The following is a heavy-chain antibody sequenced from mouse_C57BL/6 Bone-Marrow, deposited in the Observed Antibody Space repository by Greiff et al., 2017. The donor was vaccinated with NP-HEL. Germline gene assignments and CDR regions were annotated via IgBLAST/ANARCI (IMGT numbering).Heavy chain of an antibody. V-gene: IGHV1-64*01. J-gene: IGHJ4*01. CDR3: ARDSNLLYYAMDY. CDR1: GYTFPSSW. Sequence: QVKLQRPGAKLVKPGASVKLSCRASGYTFPSSWMPWLRRRPGHGLEWFGMIHPNRGSTNYNEKFKSKATLTVDKSSSTAYMQLSSLTSEDSAVYYCARDSNLLYYAMDYWGQGTSVTVSS. CDR2: IHPNRGST. D-gene: IGHD2-5*01.